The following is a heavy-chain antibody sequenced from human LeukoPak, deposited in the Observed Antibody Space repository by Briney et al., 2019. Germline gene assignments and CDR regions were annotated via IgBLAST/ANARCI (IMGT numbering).Heavy chain of an antibody. Sequence: GGSLRLSCAASGFTFSSYGMHWVRQAPGKGPEWVAVISYDGSNKYYADSVKGRFTISRDNSKNTLYLQMNSLRAEDTAVYYCAKAKSNIVVVPAADYWGQGTLVTVSS. J-gene: IGHJ4*02. V-gene: IGHV3-30*18. CDR2: ISYDGSNK. CDR3: AKAKSNIVVVPAADY. CDR1: GFTFSSYG. D-gene: IGHD2-2*01.